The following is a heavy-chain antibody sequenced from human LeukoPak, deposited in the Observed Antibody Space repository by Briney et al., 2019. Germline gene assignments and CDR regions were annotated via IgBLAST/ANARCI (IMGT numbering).Heavy chain of an antibody. CDR2: IIPIFGTA. CDR3: ARDRITMIVEGDAFDI. CDR1: GGTFSSYA. V-gene: IGHV1-69*06. Sequence: SVKVSCKASGGTFSSYAISWVRQAPGQGLEWMGGIIPIFGTANYAQKFQGRVTITADRSTSTAYMELSSLRSEDTAVYYCARDRITMIVEGDAFDIWGQGTMVTVSS. D-gene: IGHD3-22*01. J-gene: IGHJ3*02.